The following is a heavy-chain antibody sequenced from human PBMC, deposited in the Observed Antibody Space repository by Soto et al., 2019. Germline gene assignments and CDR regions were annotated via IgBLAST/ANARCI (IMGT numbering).Heavy chain of an antibody. CDR3: ARLSNRAGYRRSWDFGWFDP. CDR2: IYPGDSDT. V-gene: IGHV5-51*01. Sequence: PVESLNISCKGSGYSLTIYWSGWVLQMPGKGLEWMGIIYPGDSDTRYSPSFQGQGTISADKSISTAYLQWSSLKASDTAMYYCARLSNRAGYRRSWDFGWFDPRGQGTRVTLSS. J-gene: IGHJ5*02. D-gene: IGHD6-13*01. CDR1: GYSLTIYW.